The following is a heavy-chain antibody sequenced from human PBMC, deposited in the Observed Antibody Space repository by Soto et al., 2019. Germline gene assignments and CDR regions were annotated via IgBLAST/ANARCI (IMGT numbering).Heavy chain of an antibody. CDR1: GGTFSSNA. V-gene: IGHV1-69*06. D-gene: IGHD3-9*01. Sequence: QVQLVQSGAEVKKPGSSVKVSCKASGGTFSSNAISWVRQAPGQGLEWMGGIIPIYASPNYAQNFQGRVTVTADKATSTAYLELSRLKLADSAIYSCAVTVTGSRSPLAHWGRGTLVIVSS. J-gene: IGHJ4*02. CDR2: IIPIYASP. CDR3: AVTVTGSRSPLAH.